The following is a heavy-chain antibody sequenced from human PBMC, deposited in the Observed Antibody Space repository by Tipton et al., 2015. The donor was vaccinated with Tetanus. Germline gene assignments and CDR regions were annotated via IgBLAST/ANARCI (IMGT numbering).Heavy chain of an antibody. CDR3: ARDPHTIRTGNHRGFDY. J-gene: IGHJ4*02. Sequence: GSLRLSCAASGFTFSSYWMTWIRQVPGKGLEWVANIKRDGTEKNYVDSVRGRFTISRDNAKNLLYLEMNNLRVEDTAVYYCARDPHTIRTGNHRGFDYWGQGTLVTVSS. D-gene: IGHD3-10*01. CDR2: IKRDGTEK. CDR1: GFTFSSYW. V-gene: IGHV3-7*03.